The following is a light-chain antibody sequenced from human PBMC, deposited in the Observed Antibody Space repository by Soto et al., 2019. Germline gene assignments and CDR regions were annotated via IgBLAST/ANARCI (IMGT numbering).Light chain of an antibody. V-gene: IGLV2-8*01. Sequence: QSVLTQPPSASGSPGQSVTISCTGTSSDVGGYKYVSWYQQHPGKAPKLMIYEVNKRPSGVPDRFSGSKSGNTASLTVSGLQAEDEADYYCASHAGRKNIIFGGGTKLTVL. CDR1: SSDVGGYKY. CDR3: ASHAGRKNII. CDR2: EVN. J-gene: IGLJ2*01.